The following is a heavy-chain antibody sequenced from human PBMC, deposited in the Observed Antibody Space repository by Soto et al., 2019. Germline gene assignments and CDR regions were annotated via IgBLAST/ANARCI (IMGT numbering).Heavy chain of an antibody. CDR1: GGSVSSGSYY. CDR3: TRGGTVTKKDY. Sequence: SETLSLTCTVSGGSVSSGSYYWSWIRQPPGKGLEWIGYIYYSGSTNYNPSLKSRVTISVDTSKNQFSLKLSSVTAADTAVYYCTRGGTVTKKDYWGQGTLVTVSS. D-gene: IGHD4-17*01. CDR2: IYYSGST. J-gene: IGHJ4*02. V-gene: IGHV4-61*01.